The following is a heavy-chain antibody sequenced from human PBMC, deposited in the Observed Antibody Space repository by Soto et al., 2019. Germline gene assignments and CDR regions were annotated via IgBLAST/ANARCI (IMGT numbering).Heavy chain of an antibody. CDR3: ARSSGYYDFWSGYLAY. D-gene: IGHD3-3*01. CDR1: GYTFTGYY. CDR2: INPNSGGT. Sequence: ASVKVSCKASGYTFTGYYMHWVRQAPGQGLEWMGWINPNSGGTNYAQKFQGWVTMTRDTSISTAYMELSRLRSDDTAVYYCARSSGYYDFWSGYLAYWGQGTLVTVSS. V-gene: IGHV1-2*04. J-gene: IGHJ4*02.